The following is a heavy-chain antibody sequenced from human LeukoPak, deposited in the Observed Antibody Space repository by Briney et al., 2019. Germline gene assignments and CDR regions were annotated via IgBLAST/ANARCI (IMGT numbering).Heavy chain of an antibody. CDR2: RSAYNGKT. Sequence: GASVKVSRKGSGYTYTSYGSSGVGQAPGQGGEGMGWRSAYNGKTNNAQKLQGRVTMTTHTSTTTAYMELRSLRSDDTAVYYCARNSRFSLLWFGELLDYWGQGTLAPVS. CDR3: ARNSRFSLLWFGELLDY. CDR1: GYTYTSYG. J-gene: IGHJ4*02. D-gene: IGHD3-10*01. V-gene: IGHV1-18*04.